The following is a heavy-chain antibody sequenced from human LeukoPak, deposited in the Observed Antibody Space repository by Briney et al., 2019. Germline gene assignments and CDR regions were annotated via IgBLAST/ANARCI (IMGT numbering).Heavy chain of an antibody. CDR1: GGSISSYY. CDR3: ARARIAAAVYTDWFDP. V-gene: IGHV4-59*12. Sequence: SETLSLTCTVSGGSISSYYWSWIRQPPGKGLEWIGYIYYSGSTNYNPSLKSRVTISVDTSKNQFSLKLSSVTAADTAVYYCARARIAAAVYTDWFDPWGQGTTVTVSS. D-gene: IGHD6-13*01. J-gene: IGHJ5*01. CDR2: IYYSGST.